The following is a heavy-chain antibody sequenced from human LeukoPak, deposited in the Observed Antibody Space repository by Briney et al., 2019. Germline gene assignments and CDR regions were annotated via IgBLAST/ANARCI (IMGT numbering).Heavy chain of an antibody. CDR1: GGPINSYY. CDR2: IYYNGST. D-gene: IGHD2-2*01. CDR3: ARDRDCSSTSCYAPGGRNWYFDL. J-gene: IGHJ2*01. Sequence: SETLSLTCTVSGGPINSYYWSWIRQPPGKGLEWIGFIYYNGSTHYNPSLKSRVTISVDASKNQFSLKLSSVTAADTAVYYCARDRDCSSTSCYAPGGRNWYFDLWGRGTLVTVSS. V-gene: IGHV4-59*12.